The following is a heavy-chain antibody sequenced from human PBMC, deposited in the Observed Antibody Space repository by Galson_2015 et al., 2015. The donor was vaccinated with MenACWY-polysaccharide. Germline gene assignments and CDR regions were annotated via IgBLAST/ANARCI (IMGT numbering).Heavy chain of an antibody. D-gene: IGHD2-21*02. J-gene: IGHJ4*02. V-gene: IGHV3-48*04. Sequence: SLRLSCAASGFDFTRYSMNWVRQAPGKGLEWLSYISSSGSTKYYADSVRGRFTISRDNAKNSLYLQMNSLRAEDTAVYYCARVPYCGGDCYPLFDYWGQGTLVTVSS. CDR2: ISSSGSTK. CDR3: ARVPYCGGDCYPLFDY. CDR1: GFDFTRYS.